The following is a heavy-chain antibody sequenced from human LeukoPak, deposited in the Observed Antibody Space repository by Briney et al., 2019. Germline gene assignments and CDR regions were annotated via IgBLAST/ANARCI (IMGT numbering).Heavy chain of an antibody. CDR2: IYYSGNT. V-gene: IGHV4-39*01. D-gene: IGHD3-3*01. CDR3: AVDFGSHRVVY. Sequence: PSETLSLTCTVSGGSISSSSYYWGWVRQPPGKGLEWIGSIYYSGNTYNNPSLKSRVTISLDTSKNQYSLRLSSVTAADTAVYYCAVDFGSHRVVYWGQGSLVTVS. CDR1: GGSISSSSYY. J-gene: IGHJ4*01.